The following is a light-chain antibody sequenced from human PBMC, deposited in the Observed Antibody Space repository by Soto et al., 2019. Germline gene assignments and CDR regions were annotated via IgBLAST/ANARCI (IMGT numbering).Light chain of an antibody. Sequence: EIVMTQSPATLSVSPGERATLSCRASQSVSSSLAWYQQKPGQAPRLLIYGASTRATGIPARFSGSGSGAEVTLTISSLQSEDFAAYYCQQYSSWPPGTFGQGTKVEIK. V-gene: IGKV3-15*01. J-gene: IGKJ1*01. CDR1: QSVSSS. CDR2: GAS. CDR3: QQYSSWPPGT.